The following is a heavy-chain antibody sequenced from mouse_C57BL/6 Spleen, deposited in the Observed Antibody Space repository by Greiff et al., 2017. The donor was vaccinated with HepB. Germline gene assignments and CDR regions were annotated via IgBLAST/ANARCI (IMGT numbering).Heavy chain of an antibody. D-gene: IGHD1-1*01. CDR3: YYYASVEGALDF. Sequence: EVQLQESGAELVKPGASVKFSCTASGFNFNDYYMHWVQQRPEQGLEWIGRIDPDGGDTYYAPKFQGMATMTADTSSNTAYLQLSRLTSEDTAVSACYYYASVEGALDFWGQGTTVTVSS. V-gene: IGHV14-1*01. CDR2: IDPDGGDT. J-gene: IGHJ4*01. CDR1: GFNFNDYY.